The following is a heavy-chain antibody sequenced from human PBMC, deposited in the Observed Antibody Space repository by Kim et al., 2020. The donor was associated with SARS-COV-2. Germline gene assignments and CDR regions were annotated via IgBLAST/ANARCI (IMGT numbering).Heavy chain of an antibody. Sequence: ASVKVSCKASGDSFTNYGFTWVRQAPGQGPEWMGWINPNSGYSNYAQTFQGRVSLTTDVASTTAYMNLRSLRSDDTAVYYCAISRLPGAPFFPSWGQGTLVTVPS. CDR1: GDSFTNYG. CDR3: AISRLPGAPFFPS. V-gene: IGHV1-18*01. CDR2: INPNSGYS. D-gene: IGHD1-26*01. J-gene: IGHJ5*02.